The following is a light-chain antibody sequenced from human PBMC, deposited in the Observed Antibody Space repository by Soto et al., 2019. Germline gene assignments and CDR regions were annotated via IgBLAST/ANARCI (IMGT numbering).Light chain of an antibody. J-gene: IGKJ5*01. V-gene: IGKV3-20*01. CDR2: DAS. CDR3: QQYGGSPPIT. CDR1: QSVSARY. Sequence: IVLTQSPGTLSLSPVERATLSCRASQSVSARYLAWYQQKPGQAPRLLIYDASSRATGIPGRFSGSGSGTDFTLTISRLEPEDFAVYYCQQYGGSPPITFGQGTRLEIK.